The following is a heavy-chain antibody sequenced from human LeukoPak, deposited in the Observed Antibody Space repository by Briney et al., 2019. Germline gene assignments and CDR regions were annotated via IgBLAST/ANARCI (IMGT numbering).Heavy chain of an antibody. CDR1: GGSIRNSY. V-gene: IGHV4-59*01. CDR2: IYSSGST. Sequence: PSETLSLTCTVSGGSIRNSYWTWIRQPPGKGLEWIGYIYSSGSTDYNPSLKSRVTISADTSNNQLSLKLRSVTAADTAVYYCAKDSYDSSGPNWLDPWGQGTLVTVSS. D-gene: IGHD3-22*01. CDR3: AKDSYDSSGPNWLDP. J-gene: IGHJ5*02.